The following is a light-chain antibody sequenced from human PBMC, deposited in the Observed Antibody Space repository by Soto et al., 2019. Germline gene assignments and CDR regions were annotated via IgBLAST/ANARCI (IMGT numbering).Light chain of an antibody. CDR2: ENN. V-gene: IGLV1-51*02. CDR1: SSNIGSNY. CDR3: GTCDNSLSLWV. J-gene: IGLJ3*02. Sequence: QAVLTQPPSLSAAPGQRVTISCSGSSSNIGSNYVSWYQHLPETAPTLLIYENNKRPSGIPDRFSGSKSGTSATLSITRLQTGDEADYYCGTCDNSLSLWVFGGGTKVTVL.